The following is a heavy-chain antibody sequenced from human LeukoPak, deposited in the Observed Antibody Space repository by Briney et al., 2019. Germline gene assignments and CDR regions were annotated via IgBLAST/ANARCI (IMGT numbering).Heavy chain of an antibody. V-gene: IGHV4-59*08. CDR2: IYYSGST. J-gene: IGHJ4*02. Sequence: PSETLSLTCTVSGGSITGYYWSWIRQPPGKGLEWIGYIYYSGSTNYNPSLMSRVTISVDTSKNQFSLKLSSVTAADTAVYYCARHTLVAASSFDYWGQGTLVTVSS. D-gene: IGHD2-15*01. CDR3: ARHTLVAASSFDY. CDR1: GGSITGYY.